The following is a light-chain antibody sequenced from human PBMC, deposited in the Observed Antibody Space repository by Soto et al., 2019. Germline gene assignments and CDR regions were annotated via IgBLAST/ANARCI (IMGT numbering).Light chain of an antibody. CDR1: QSVGNN. CDR3: QQYNKWRLS. Sequence: EVVMAQSPVTLSVSPGDGAALSCRASQSVGNNLAWYQQKPGQAPRLLVYGASTRATGVPARFSGSGSGTESTPSIRGLRSEYVVVYDGQQYNKWRLSIGKGTKVDIK. CDR2: GAS. V-gene: IGKV3-15*01. J-gene: IGKJ1*01.